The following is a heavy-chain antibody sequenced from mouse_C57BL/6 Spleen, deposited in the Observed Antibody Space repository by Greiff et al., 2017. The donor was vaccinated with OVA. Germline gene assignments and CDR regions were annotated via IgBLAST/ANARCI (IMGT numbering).Heavy chain of an antibody. J-gene: IGHJ3*01. V-gene: IGHV6-3*01. CDR1: GFTFSNYW. D-gene: IGHD2-4*01. CDR3: TKSYDYVFAY. CDR2: IRLKSDNYAT. Sequence: EVKLVESGGGLVQPGGSMKLSCVASGFTFSNYWMNWVRQSPEKGLEWVAQIRLKSDNYATHYAESVKGRFTISRDDSKSSVYLQMNNLRAEDTGIYYCTKSYDYVFAYWGQGTLVTVSA.